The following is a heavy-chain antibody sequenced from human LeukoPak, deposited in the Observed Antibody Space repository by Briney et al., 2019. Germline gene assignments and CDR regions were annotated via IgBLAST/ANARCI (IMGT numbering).Heavy chain of an antibody. CDR3: TTGTGWPPGG. D-gene: IGHD3/OR15-3a*01. CDR2: IYSKTDGGTT. V-gene: IGHV3-15*01. J-gene: IGHJ4*02. Sequence: GGSLRLSCAACGLTFTHAWMSWVRQPPGKGLEWVGRIYSKTDGGTTEYAPPVNGRFTISRDNSKNTLYLQMNSLKTQDTAVYYCTTGTGWPPGGWGQGTLVTVSS. CDR1: GLTFTHAW.